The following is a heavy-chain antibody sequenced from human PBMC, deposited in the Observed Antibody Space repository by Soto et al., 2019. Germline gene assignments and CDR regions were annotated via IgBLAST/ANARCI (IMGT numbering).Heavy chain of an antibody. CDR3: ARGWFGPDV. CDR1: GFTLSDRS. V-gene: IGHV3-74*01. Sequence: EVQLVESGGGLVQPGGCLRLSCAASGFTLSDRSMHWVRQAPGKGLVWVSGIDNAGTDSTYADSVKGRFTSSRDNAKNMLYLQMNSLRVEDTAVYYCARGWFGPDVWGKGTTVTVSS. CDR2: IDNAGTDS. D-gene: IGHD3-10*01. J-gene: IGHJ6*04.